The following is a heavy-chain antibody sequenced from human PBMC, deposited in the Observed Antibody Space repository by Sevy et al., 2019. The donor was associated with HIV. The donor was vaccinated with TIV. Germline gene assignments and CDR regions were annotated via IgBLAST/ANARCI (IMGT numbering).Heavy chain of an antibody. CDR2: ISYDGSNK. V-gene: IGHV3-30-3*01. J-gene: IGHJ6*02. D-gene: IGHD5-12*01. CDR3: ARDSRDGYKYYYGMDV. CDR1: GFTFSSYA. Sequence: GGCLRLSCAASGFTFSSYAMHWVRQAPGKGLEWMAVISYDGSNKYYADSVKGRFTISRDNSKNMLYLQMNSLRAEDTPVYCYARDSRDGYKYYYGMDVWGQGTTVTVSS.